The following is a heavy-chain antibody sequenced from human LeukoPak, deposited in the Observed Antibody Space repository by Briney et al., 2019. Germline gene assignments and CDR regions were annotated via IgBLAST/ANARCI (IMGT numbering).Heavy chain of an antibody. CDR2: INPNSGDT. CDR3: AKNPYEYYFDY. CDR1: GYTLTGYY. J-gene: IGHJ4*02. Sequence: ASVKVSCKASGYTLTGYYMHWLRQAPGQGLEWMGWINPNSGDTNYTQKFQGRVTMTRDTSINTAYMELSRLASDDTAVYYCAKNPYEYYFDYWGRGTLITVSS. D-gene: IGHD5-12*01. V-gene: IGHV1-2*02.